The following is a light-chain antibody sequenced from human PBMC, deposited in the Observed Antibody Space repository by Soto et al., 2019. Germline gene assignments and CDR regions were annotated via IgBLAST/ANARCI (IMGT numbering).Light chain of an antibody. V-gene: IGKV1D-8*03. CDR1: QGISSY. J-gene: IGKJ5*01. CDR2: DAS. CDR3: QQLNGYPIT. Sequence: VIWMTQSPSLLSASTGDRVTISCRMSQGISSYLAWYQQKPGKAPELLIYDASSLESGVPSRFSGSGSGTEFTVTISSLQPDDSATYYCQQLNGYPITFGQGTRLEI.